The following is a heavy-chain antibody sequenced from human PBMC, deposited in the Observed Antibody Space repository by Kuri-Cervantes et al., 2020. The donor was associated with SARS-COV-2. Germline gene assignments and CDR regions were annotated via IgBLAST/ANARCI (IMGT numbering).Heavy chain of an antibody. CDR1: AYTFTSYG. CDR2: IDCYNGRT. V-gene: IGHV1-18*01. Sequence: ASVKVSCKASAYTFTSYGISWVRQAPGQELEWMAWIDCYNGRTEYARTLQGRLTVTTDASTSTAYMELRSLRSDDTAVYYCVRDPNCSAGNCCFDYWGQGTQVTVSS. D-gene: IGHD2-15*01. J-gene: IGHJ4*02. CDR3: VRDPNCSAGNCCFDY.